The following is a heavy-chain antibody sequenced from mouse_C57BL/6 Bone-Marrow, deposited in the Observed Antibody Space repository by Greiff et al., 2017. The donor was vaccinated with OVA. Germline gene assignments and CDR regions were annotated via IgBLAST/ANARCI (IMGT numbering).Heavy chain of an antibody. CDR1: GFNIKDDY. CDR3: TTRRAY. J-gene: IGHJ3*01. V-gene: IGHV14-4*01. Sequence: VQLQQSGAELVRPGASVKLSCTASGFNIKDDYMHWVKQRPEQGLEWIGWIDPENGDTEYASNFQGKATITADTSSNTAYLQLSSLTSEDTAVYYCTTRRAYWGQGTLVTVSA. CDR2: IDPENGDT.